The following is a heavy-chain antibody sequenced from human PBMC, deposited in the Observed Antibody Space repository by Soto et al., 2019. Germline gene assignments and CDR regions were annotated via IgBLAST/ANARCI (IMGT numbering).Heavy chain of an antibody. D-gene: IGHD1-26*01. V-gene: IGHV4-31*03. Sequence: QVQLQESGPGLVKPSQTLSLTCTVSGGSISTGGYYWSWIRQHPGRGLEWIGYIYHSGMTFSNPSLQSRVAISIATSKNKFSLKRSSVTAADTAVYYCATVRWELHDAFDIWGQGTMVSVSS. CDR2: IYHSGMT. CDR3: ATVRWELHDAFDI. CDR1: GGSISTGGYY. J-gene: IGHJ3*02.